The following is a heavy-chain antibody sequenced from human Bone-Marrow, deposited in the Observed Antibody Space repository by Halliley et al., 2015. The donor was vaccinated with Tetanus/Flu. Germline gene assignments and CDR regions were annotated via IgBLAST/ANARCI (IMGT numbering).Heavy chain of an antibody. V-gene: IGHV3-7*03. CDR2: IKQDGSEI. J-gene: IGHJ4*02. D-gene: IGHD3-10*01. CDR1: GFTFSAYW. Sequence: SLRLSCAASGFTFSAYWMSWVRQAPGKGLEWVANIKQDGSEIYYVDSVKGRFTISRDNPKNSLYLQMNSLRAEDTAVYYCARMVHNYAFDYWGQGTLVTVSS. CDR3: ARMVHNYAFDY.